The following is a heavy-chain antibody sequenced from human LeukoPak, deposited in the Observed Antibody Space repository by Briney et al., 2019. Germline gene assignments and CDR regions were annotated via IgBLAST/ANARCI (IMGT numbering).Heavy chain of an antibody. V-gene: IGHV3-7*01. D-gene: IGHD3-10*01. J-gene: IGHJ4*02. CDR2: IKQDGSEK. Sequence: GGSLRLSCAASGFTFSSYWMSWVRQAPGKGLEWVANIKQDGSEKYYVDSVKGRFTISRDNAKNSLYLQMNSLRAEDTAVYYCARERITQAKTSMVRGVYFDYWGQGTLVTVSS. CDR3: ARERITQAKTSMVRGVYFDY. CDR1: GFTFSSYW.